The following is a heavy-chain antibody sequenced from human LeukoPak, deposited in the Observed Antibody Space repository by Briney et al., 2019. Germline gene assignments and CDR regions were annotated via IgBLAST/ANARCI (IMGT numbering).Heavy chain of an antibody. CDR3: AKDSRGYSYGVDY. D-gene: IGHD5-18*01. Sequence: PGGSLRLSCVTSGFTFTNHWMSWVRQAPGKGLEWVANIREDGGHTNYVDSVKGRFTISRDNAKNTLYLQMNSLRAEDTAVYYCAKDSRGYSYGVDYWGQGTLVTVSS. V-gene: IGHV3-7*01. J-gene: IGHJ4*02. CDR2: IREDGGHT. CDR1: GFTFTNHW.